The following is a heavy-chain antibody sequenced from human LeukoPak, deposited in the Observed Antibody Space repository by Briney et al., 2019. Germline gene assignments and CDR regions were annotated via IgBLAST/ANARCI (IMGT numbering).Heavy chain of an antibody. V-gene: IGHV3-23*01. CDR2: ISGSDTST. Sequence: HPGGSLRLSCAASGLTFSSSAMSWVRQAPGKGLEWVSAISGSDTSTYYADSVKGRFTISRDNSKNTLYRQMNSLRAEDTAVYYCAKNLYDFWSGYYWGIDYWGQGTLVTVSS. CDR3: AKNLYDFWSGYYWGIDY. D-gene: IGHD3-3*01. J-gene: IGHJ4*02. CDR1: GLTFSSSA.